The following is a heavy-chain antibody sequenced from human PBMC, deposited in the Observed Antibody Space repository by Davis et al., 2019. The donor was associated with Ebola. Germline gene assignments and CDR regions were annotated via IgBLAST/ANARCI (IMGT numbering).Heavy chain of an antibody. J-gene: IGHJ4*02. CDR1: GFTFSSYG. CDR2: IWYDGSKK. Sequence: GGSLRLSCAASGFTFSSYGMHWVRQAPGKGLEWVAVIWYDGSKKYYADSVKGRFTISRDNSKNTLYLQMNSLRAEDTAVYYCAKGYYYDSFDYWGQGTLVTVSS. D-gene: IGHD3-22*01. V-gene: IGHV3-33*06. CDR3: AKGYYYDSFDY.